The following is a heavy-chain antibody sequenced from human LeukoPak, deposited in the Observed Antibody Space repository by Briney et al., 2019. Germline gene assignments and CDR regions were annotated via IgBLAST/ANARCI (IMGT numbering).Heavy chain of an antibody. CDR1: GFTFSVYW. J-gene: IGHJ4*02. CDR3: AKASGIAAAVDY. D-gene: IGHD6-13*01. Sequence: GGSLRLSCAASGFTFSVYWMHWVRHAPGKGLVWVSRINTDGSSTSYADSVKGRFTISRDNSKNTLYLQMNSLRAEDTAVYYCAKASGIAAAVDYWGQGTLVTVSS. CDR2: INTDGSST. V-gene: IGHV3-74*01.